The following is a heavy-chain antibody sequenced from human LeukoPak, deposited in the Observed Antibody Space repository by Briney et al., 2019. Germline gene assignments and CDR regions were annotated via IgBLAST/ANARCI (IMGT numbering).Heavy chain of an antibody. D-gene: IGHD6-13*01. Sequence: PGGSLRLSCAASGFSFSGSAMHWVRQACGKGLEWVGRIRSKTYSYATEYAASVKGRFTISRDDSKNTVYLQMNSLKTEDTAVYYCTRPKQLDPNGMDVWGQGTTVTVSS. CDR3: TRPKQLDPNGMDV. CDR1: GFSFSGSA. CDR2: IRSKTYSYAT. J-gene: IGHJ6*02. V-gene: IGHV3-73*01.